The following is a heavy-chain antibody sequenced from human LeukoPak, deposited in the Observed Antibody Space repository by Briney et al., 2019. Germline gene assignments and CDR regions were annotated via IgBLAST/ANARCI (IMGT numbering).Heavy chain of an antibody. V-gene: IGHV4-34*01. CDR2: INHSGST. J-gene: IGHJ3*02. CDR3: ARHGRLGELSLLGAFDI. D-gene: IGHD3-16*02. CDR1: GGSFSGYY. Sequence: SETLSLTCAVYGGSFSGYYWSWIRQPPGKGLEWIGEINHSGSTNYNPSLKSRVTISVDTSKNQFSLKLSSVTAADTAVYYCARHGRLGELSLLGAFDIWGQGTMVTVSS.